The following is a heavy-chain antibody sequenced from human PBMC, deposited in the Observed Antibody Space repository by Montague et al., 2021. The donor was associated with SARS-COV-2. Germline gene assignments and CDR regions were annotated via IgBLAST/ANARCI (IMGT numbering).Heavy chain of an antibody. Sequence: SETLSHTCTVSGGSISTYYWSWIRQPPGKGLEWIGYIYYSGSTNYSPSLKSRVTISVDTSKNQFSLKLSSVTAADTAVYYCARDGYNAHQNYWYFDLWGRGTLVTVSS. CDR1: GGSISTYY. J-gene: IGHJ2*01. D-gene: IGHD5-24*01. CDR2: IYYSGST. V-gene: IGHV4-59*12. CDR3: ARDGYNAHQNYWYFDL.